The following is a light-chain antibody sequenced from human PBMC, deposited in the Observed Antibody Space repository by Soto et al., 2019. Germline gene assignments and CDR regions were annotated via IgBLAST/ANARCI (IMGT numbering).Light chain of an antibody. CDR2: AAS. Sequence: DIQMTQSPSSLSASVGDRVTITCRVSQSISSYLNWYQHKPGKAPKLLIYAASSLQGGVPSSFSGSGSGTDFSLNISSLHPEDFATYYCQQSYSTLMYTFGQGTNLEIK. V-gene: IGKV1-39*01. J-gene: IGKJ2*01. CDR1: QSISSY. CDR3: QQSYSTLMYT.